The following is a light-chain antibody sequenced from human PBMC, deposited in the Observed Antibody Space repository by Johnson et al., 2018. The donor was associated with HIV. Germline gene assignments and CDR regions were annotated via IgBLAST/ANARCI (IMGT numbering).Light chain of an antibody. CDR3: GTWDSSLSFYV. CDR2: ENN. V-gene: IGLV1-51*02. CDR1: SSNIGNNY. Sequence: VLTQPPSVSAAPGQKVTISCSGSSSNIGNNYVSWYQQLPGTAPKLLIYENNKRPSGIPDRFSGPKSGTSATLGITGLQTGDEADYYCGTWDSSLSFYVFGTGTKVTVL. J-gene: IGLJ1*01.